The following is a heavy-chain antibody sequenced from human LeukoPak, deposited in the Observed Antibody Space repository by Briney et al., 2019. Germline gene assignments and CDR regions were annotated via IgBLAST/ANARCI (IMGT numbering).Heavy chain of an antibody. D-gene: IGHD5-12*01. CDR2: IRSKAYGGTT. J-gene: IGHJ6*03. CDR1: GFTFGDYA. CDR3: ARDRLGAGYYYYMDV. Sequence: GGSLRLSCTASGFTFGDYAMSWVRQAPGKGLEWVGFIRSKAYGGTTEYAASVKGRFSISRDDSKSIAYLQMNSLKTEDTAVYYCARDRLGAGYYYYMDVWGKGTTVTVSS. V-gene: IGHV3-49*04.